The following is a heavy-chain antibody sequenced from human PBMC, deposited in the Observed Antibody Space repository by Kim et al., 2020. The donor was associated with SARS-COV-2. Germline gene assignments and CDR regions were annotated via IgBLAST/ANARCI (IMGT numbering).Heavy chain of an antibody. CDR3: ARGPPNMHYDSSGYCDY. J-gene: IGHJ4*02. D-gene: IGHD3-22*01. Sequence: ASVKVSCKASGYTFTSYGISWVRQAPGQGLEWMGWISAYNGNTNYAQKLQGRVTMTTDTSTSTAYMELRSLRSDDTAVYYCARGPPNMHYDSSGYCDYWGQGTLVTVSS. CDR2: ISAYNGNT. CDR1: GYTFTSYG. V-gene: IGHV1-18*04.